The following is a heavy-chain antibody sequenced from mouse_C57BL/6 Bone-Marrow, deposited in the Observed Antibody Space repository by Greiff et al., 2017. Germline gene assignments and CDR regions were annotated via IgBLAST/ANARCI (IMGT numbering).Heavy chain of an antibody. D-gene: IGHD2-10*02. Sequence: EVKLMESGGGLVQPGGSMKLSCVASGFTFSNYWMNWVRQSPEKGLEWVAQIRLKSDNYATHYAESVKGRFTISRDDSKSSVYLQMNNLRAEDTGIYYCTRSSLDAMDYWGQGTSVTVSS. CDR3: TRSSLDAMDY. V-gene: IGHV6-3*01. CDR1: GFTFSNYW. J-gene: IGHJ4*01. CDR2: IRLKSDNYAT.